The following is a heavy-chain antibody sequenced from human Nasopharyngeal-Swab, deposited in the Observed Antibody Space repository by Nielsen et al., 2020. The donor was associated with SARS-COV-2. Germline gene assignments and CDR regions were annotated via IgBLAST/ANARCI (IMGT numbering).Heavy chain of an antibody. CDR2: ISSSGSTI. CDR3: AREPVVVPAAPSYGMDV. Sequence: WIRQPPGKGLEWVSYISSSGSTIYYADSVKGRFTISRDNAKNSLYLQMNSLRAEDTAVYYCAREPVVVPAAPSYGMDVWGQGTTVTVSS. J-gene: IGHJ6*02. V-gene: IGHV3-11*04. D-gene: IGHD2-2*01.